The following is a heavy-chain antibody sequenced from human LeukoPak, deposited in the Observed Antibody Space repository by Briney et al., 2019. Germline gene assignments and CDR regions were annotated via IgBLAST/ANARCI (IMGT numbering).Heavy chain of an antibody. CDR3: ARDLSAYDSLNWFDP. J-gene: IGHJ5*02. CDR2: ISSSSSYI. CDR1: GLTFRSYS. V-gene: IGHV3-21*01. Sequence: GGSVRLSCAASGLTFRSYSMKWVRQAPGKGREWVSSISSSSSYIYYADLVKGRFTISRDNAKNSLYLQMNSLRAEDTAVYYCARDLSAYDSLNWFDPWGQGTLVTVSS. D-gene: IGHD3-22*01.